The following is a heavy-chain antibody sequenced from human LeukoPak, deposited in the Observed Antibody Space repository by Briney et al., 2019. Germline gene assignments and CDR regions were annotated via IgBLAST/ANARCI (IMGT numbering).Heavy chain of an antibody. D-gene: IGHD3-22*01. CDR3: ARSSPTYYFDSSGYYYGDY. CDR1: AYSFTDYY. CDR2: INLNSGGT. Sequence: ASVKVSCKASAYSFTDYYIHWVRQAPGQGLEWMGRINLNSGGTDYAQKFQGRVTMTRDTSISTAYMELSRLRSDDTAVYYCARSSPTYYFDSSGYYYGDYWGQGTLVIVSS. V-gene: IGHV1-2*06. J-gene: IGHJ4*02.